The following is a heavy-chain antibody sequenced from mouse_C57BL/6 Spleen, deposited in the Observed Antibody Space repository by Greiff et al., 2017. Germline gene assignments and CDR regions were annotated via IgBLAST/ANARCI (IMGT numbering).Heavy chain of an antibody. V-gene: IGHV3-6*01. CDR1: GYSITSGYY. CDR3: ARDEVGSSPLYFDV. D-gene: IGHD1-1*01. CDR2: ISYDGSN. J-gene: IGHJ1*03. Sequence: EVQLQQSGPGLVKPSQSLSLTCSVTGYSITSGYYWNWIRQFPGNKLEWMGYISYDGSNNYNPSLKNRISITRDTSKNQFFLKLNSVTTEDTATYYCARDEVGSSPLYFDVWGTGTTVTVSS.